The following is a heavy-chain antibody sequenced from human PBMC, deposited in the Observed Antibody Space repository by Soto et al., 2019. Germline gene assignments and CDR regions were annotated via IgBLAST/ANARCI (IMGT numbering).Heavy chain of an antibody. D-gene: IGHD3-3*01. V-gene: IGHV3-33*01. Sequence: PGGSLRLSCAASGFTFSSYGMHWVRQAPGKGLEWVAVIWYDGSNKYYADSVKGRFTISRDNSKNTLYLQMNSLRAEDTAVYYCARTYYDFWSGYSTTIDYWGQGTLVTVSS. CDR3: ARTYYDFWSGYSTTIDY. CDR1: GFTFSSYG. CDR2: IWYDGSNK. J-gene: IGHJ4*02.